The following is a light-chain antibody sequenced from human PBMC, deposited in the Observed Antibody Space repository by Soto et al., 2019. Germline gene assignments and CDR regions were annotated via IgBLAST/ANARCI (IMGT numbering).Light chain of an antibody. CDR2: EVS. J-gene: IGLJ1*01. V-gene: IGLV2-14*01. CDR3: CSYSRSTSLYV. CDR1: SSDIGGSRY. Sequence: QSALTQPASVSGSPGQSITISCTGTSSDIGGSRYVSWYQHHPGKAPKLMIYEVSNRPSGVSNRFSGSKSGNTASLTISGLQTEDDADYYCCSYSRSTSLYVFGTGTKVTVL.